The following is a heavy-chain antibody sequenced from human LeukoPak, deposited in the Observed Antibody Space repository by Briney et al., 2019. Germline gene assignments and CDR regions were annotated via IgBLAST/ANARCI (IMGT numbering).Heavy chain of an antibody. J-gene: IGHJ1*01. CDR2: ISSSSSYI. CDR1: GFTFSSYS. V-gene: IGHV3-21*01. D-gene: IGHD3-22*01. Sequence: GGSLRLSCAASGFTFSSYSMNWVRQAPGKGLEWVSSISSSSSYIYYADSVKGRFTISRDNSKNTLYLQMNSLRAEDTAVYYCATGGSGYHRSWGQGTLVTVSS. CDR3: ATGGSGYHRS.